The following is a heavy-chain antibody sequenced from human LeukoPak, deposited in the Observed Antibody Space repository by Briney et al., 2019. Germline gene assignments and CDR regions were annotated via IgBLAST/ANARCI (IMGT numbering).Heavy chain of an antibody. CDR2: ISNDGTNE. CDR3: ARDRIAVAGMGAFQH. J-gene: IGHJ1*01. Sequence: PGGSLRVSCAASRFTFNTYAMHWVRQALGKGLEWVAGISNDGTNEDHADSVKGRFTISRDNSKNTLYLQMNSLRAEDTAIYYCARDRIAVAGMGAFQHWGQGTLVTVSS. D-gene: IGHD6-19*01. CDR1: RFTFNTYA. V-gene: IGHV3-30-3*01.